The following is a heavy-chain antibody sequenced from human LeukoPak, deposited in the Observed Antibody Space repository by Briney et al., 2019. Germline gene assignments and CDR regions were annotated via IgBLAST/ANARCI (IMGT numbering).Heavy chain of an antibody. D-gene: IGHD3-10*01. CDR3: ARDYKSYPDY. CDR2: INPKRGGT. J-gene: IGHJ4*02. CDR1: GYTFIGYD. Sequence: ASVKLSCKASGYTFIGYDIHWVLQAPGQGLEWMGWINPKRGGTNYAQKFQGRVTMTRDTSISTAYMELSSLRSDDTAMFYCARDYKSYPDYWGQGSLVTVSS. V-gene: IGHV1-2*02.